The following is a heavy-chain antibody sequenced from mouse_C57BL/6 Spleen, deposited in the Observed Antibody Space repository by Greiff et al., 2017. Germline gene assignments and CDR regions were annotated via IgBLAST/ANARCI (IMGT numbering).Heavy chain of an antibody. V-gene: IGHV14-4*01. J-gene: IGHJ3*01. CDR2: IDPENGDT. CDR3: TTDYHSNY. CDR1: GFNIKDDY. D-gene: IGHD2-5*01. Sequence: VQLQQSGAELVRPGASVKLSCTASGFNIKDDYMHWVKQRPEQGLEWIGWIDPENGDTEYASKFQGKATITADTSSNTAYLQLSSLTSEDTAVYYCTTDYHSNYWGQGTLVTVSA.